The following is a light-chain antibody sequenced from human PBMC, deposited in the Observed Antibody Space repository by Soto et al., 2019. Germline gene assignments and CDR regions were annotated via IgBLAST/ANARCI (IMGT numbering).Light chain of an antibody. CDR3: QQYNHWPLT. J-gene: IGKJ5*01. CDR1: QSLNGF. CDR2: DTS. Sequence: EIVMTQSPATLSVSPGERATLSCRASQSLNGFLAWYQHKPDQAPRLLMYDTSTRATGVPARFSGSGSGTEFTLTISSLQSVDFAVYYCQQYNHWPLTFGQGTRLEIK. V-gene: IGKV3-15*01.